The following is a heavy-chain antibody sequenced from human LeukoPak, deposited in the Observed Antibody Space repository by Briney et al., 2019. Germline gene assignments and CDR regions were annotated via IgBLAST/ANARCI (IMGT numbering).Heavy chain of an antibody. Sequence: PGGSLRLSCAASGFTFSSYSMNWVRQAPGKGLEWGSSISSGSSYIYYADSVKGRFTISRDNAKNSLYLQMNSLRAEDTAVYYCARDHYDSSGRAPLYFDYWGQGTLVTVSS. CDR2: ISSGSSYI. V-gene: IGHV3-21*01. CDR3: ARDHYDSSGRAPLYFDY. CDR1: GFTFSSYS. J-gene: IGHJ4*02. D-gene: IGHD3-22*01.